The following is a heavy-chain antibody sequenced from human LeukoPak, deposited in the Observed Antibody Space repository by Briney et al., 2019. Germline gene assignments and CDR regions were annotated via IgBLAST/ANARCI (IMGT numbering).Heavy chain of an antibody. CDR2: INYGGST. CDR1: GGTFSGYY. CDR3: ASTYCSGGSCYPLPDY. Sequence: SETLSLTCAVYGGTFSGYYWSWIRQPPGKGLEWIGEINYGGSTNYNPSLKSRVTISVDTSKNQFSLKLSSVTAADTAVYYCASTYCSGGSCYPLPDYWGQGTLVTVSS. D-gene: IGHD2-15*01. J-gene: IGHJ4*02. V-gene: IGHV4-34*01.